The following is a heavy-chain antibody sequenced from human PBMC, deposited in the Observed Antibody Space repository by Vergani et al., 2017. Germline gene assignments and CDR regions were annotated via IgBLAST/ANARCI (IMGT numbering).Heavy chain of an antibody. V-gene: IGHV4-59*01. J-gene: IGHJ5*02. CDR2: IYYSGST. CDR1: GGSISSYY. Sequence: QVQLQESGPGLVKPSETLSLTCTVSGGSISSYYWSWIRQPPGKGLEWIGYIYYSGSTNYNPSLKSRVTISVDTSKNQFSLKLSSVTAADTAVYYCAGGRRDGYNSDWFDPWGQGTLVTVSS. CDR3: AGGRRDGYNSDWFDP. D-gene: IGHD5-24*01.